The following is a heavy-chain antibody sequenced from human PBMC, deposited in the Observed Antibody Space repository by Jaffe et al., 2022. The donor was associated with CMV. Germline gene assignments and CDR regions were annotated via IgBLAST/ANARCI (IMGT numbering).Heavy chain of an antibody. CDR3: ARAKRPPAAGHNWFDP. Sequence: QVQLVESGGGLVRPGGSVRLSCAASGFALSDYYMTWIRQAPGKGLEWLSYISSSGSTIYYADSVRGRFTISRDNAKNSLYLQMNNLRAEDTAVYYCARAKRPPAAGHNWFDPWGQGTLVTVSS. V-gene: IGHV3-11*01. CDR2: ISSSGSTI. CDR1: GFALSDYY. D-gene: IGHD6-13*01. J-gene: IGHJ5*02.